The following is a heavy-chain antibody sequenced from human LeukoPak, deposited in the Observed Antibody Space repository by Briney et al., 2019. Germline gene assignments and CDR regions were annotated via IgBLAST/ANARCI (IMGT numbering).Heavy chain of an antibody. D-gene: IGHD3-22*01. Sequence: PGGSLRLSCAASGFTFSTYSIDWVRQAPGKGLEWISYISSSSSTIDFADSVKGRFTISRANARNSVYLQMNSLRAEDTAVYYCARVHTSSYAADLWGQGTLVTVSS. CDR3: ARVHTSSYAADL. CDR1: GFTFSTYS. CDR2: ISSSSSTI. V-gene: IGHV3-48*04. J-gene: IGHJ5*02.